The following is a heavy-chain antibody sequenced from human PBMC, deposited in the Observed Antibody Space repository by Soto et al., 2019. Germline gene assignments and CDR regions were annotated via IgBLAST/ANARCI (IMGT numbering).Heavy chain of an antibody. CDR1: GDSVSSNSAA. V-gene: IGHV6-1*01. D-gene: IGHD6-13*01. CDR3: ARDLIAAAARPYNWFDP. J-gene: IGHJ5*02. Sequence: SQTLSLTCAIFGDSVSSNSAAWNWIRQSPSRGLEWLGRTYYRSKWYNDYAVSVKSRITINPDTSKNQFSLQLNSVTPEDTAVYYCARDLIAAAARPYNWFDPWGQGTLVTVSS. CDR2: TYYRSKWYN.